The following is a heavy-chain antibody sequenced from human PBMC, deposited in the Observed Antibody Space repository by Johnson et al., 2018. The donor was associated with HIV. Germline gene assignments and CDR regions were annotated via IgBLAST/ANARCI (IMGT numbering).Heavy chain of an antibody. Sequence: QEQLVESGGGLLQPGGSLRLSCAASGLTFSSYGMSWVLQAPGKGLEWVAFIRFDGSNKFYADSVKGRFTLSRDNSKNTLYLQMNSLKADDTAIYYCAKDEEGYSSAWSAGTAFDIWGQGTMVTVSS. CDR1: GLTFSSYG. CDR2: IRFDGSNK. J-gene: IGHJ3*02. CDR3: AKDEEGYSSAWSAGTAFDI. V-gene: IGHV3-30*02. D-gene: IGHD6-13*01.